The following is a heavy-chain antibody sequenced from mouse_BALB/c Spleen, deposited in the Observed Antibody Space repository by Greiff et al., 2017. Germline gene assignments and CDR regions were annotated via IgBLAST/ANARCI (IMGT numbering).Heavy chain of an antibody. V-gene: IGHV2-2*02. D-gene: IGHD1-1*01. CDR3: ARNGDYYGSRDWFAY. CDR2: IWSGGST. J-gene: IGHJ3*01. Sequence: VQLVESGPGLLQPSQSLSITCTVSGFSLTSYGVHWVRQSPGKGLEWLGVIWSGGSTDYNAAFISRLSISKDNSKSQVFFKMNSLQANDTAIYYCARNGDYYGSRDWFAYWGQGTLVTVSA. CDR1: GFSLTSYG.